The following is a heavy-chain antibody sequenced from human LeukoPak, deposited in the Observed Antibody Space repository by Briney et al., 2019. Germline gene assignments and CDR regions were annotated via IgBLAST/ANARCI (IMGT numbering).Heavy chain of an antibody. D-gene: IGHD6-19*01. Sequence: GGSLRLSCAASGFTFSDYYVSWIRQAPGKGLEWVSYISSSGSTIYYADSVKGRFTISRDNAKNSLYLQMNSLRAEDTAVYYCARAVSEWLVPYYFDYWGQGTLVTVSP. CDR1: GFTFSDYY. CDR2: ISSSGSTI. V-gene: IGHV3-11*01. CDR3: ARAVSEWLVPYYFDY. J-gene: IGHJ4*02.